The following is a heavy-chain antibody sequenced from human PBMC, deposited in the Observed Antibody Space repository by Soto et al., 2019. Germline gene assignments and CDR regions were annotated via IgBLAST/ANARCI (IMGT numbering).Heavy chain of an antibody. D-gene: IGHD6-13*01. V-gene: IGHV3-23*01. CDR1: GFTFSNYV. Sequence: GSLRLSCAASGFTFSNYVMSWVRRAPGKGLEWVSVISGSGGSTYYAHSVKGRFTISRVNSKNTLYLQMCSLRAEETAEYYCAKAPLATSGSRRPPFPQFDVWGQGTLVTVSS. CDR3: AKAPLATSGSRRPPFPQFDV. J-gene: IGHJ4*02. CDR2: ISGSGGST.